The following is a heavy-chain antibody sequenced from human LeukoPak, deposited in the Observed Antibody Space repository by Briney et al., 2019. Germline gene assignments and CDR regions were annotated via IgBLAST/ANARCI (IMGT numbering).Heavy chain of an antibody. CDR1: GGSISSYY. V-gene: IGHV4-59*01. CDR2: IYYSGST. D-gene: IGHD3-10*01. Sequence: SETLSLTCTVSGGSISSYYWSWIRQPPGKGLEWIGYIYYSGSTNYNPSLKSRVTISVDTSKNQFPLKLSSVTAADTAVYYCARARSGSYYYYYYMDVWGKGTTVTVSS. J-gene: IGHJ6*03. CDR3: ARARSGSYYYYYYMDV.